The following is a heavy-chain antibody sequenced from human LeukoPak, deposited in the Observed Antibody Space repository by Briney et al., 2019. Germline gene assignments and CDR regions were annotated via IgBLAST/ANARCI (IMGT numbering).Heavy chain of an antibody. V-gene: IGHV3-21*01. CDR2: ISSSSSYI. J-gene: IGHJ4*02. D-gene: IGHD3-22*01. Sequence: GGSLRLSCAASGFTFSSSAMSWVRQVPGKGLEWVSSISSSSSYIYYADSVKGRFTISRDNAKNSLYLQMNSLRAEDTAVYYCARDPFYDSSGFDYWGQGTLVTVSS. CDR3: ARDPFYDSSGFDY. CDR1: GFTFSSSA.